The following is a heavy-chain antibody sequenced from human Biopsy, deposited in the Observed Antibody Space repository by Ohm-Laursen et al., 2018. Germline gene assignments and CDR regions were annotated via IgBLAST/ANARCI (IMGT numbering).Heavy chain of an antibody. Sequence: ASVKVSCKASGYTFTNYYMHWVRQAPGQGLEWMGIINPSGSDATYAQKFQGRVTMTRDTSTSTAYMDLSSLRSKDTAVYYCAADSGSGSHFRFDYWGQGALVSVSS. CDR3: AADSGSGSHFRFDY. V-gene: IGHV1-46*01. D-gene: IGHD3-10*01. J-gene: IGHJ4*02. CDR2: INPSGSDA. CDR1: GYTFTNYY.